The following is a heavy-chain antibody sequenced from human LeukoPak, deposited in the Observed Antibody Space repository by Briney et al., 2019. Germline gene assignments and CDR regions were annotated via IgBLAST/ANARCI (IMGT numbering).Heavy chain of an antibody. Sequence: SGGSLRLSCAASGFTFSSYVMSWVRQAPGKGLEWVSAVVGSGDSVYYADSVKGRFTISRDSSQNTLYLQMNSLRAEDTAVYYCAKPYKSRWYQCFDYWGQGTRVTVSS. V-gene: IGHV3-23*01. CDR1: GFTFSSYV. J-gene: IGHJ4*02. CDR2: VVGSGDSV. CDR3: AKPYKSRWYQCFDY. D-gene: IGHD6-19*01.